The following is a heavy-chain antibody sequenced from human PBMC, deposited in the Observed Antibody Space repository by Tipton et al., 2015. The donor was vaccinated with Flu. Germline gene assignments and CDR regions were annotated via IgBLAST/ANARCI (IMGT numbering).Heavy chain of an antibody. CDR1: GFTFSSYW. CDR3: ARGTYSSSWYHLYYYSGMDV. J-gene: IGHJ6*02. CDR2: INSDGSST. V-gene: IGHV3-74*01. D-gene: IGHD6-13*01. Sequence: SLRLSCAASGFTFSSYWMHWVRQAPGKGLVWVSRINSDGSSTSYADSVKGRFTISRDNAKNTLYLQMNSLRAGDTAVYYCARGTYSSSWYHLYYYSGMDVWGQGTTVTVSS.